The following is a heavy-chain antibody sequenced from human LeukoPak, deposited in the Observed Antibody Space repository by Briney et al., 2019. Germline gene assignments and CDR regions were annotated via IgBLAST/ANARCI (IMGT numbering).Heavy chain of an antibody. D-gene: IGHD3-22*01. V-gene: IGHV3-23*01. CDR2: ISGSGGST. CDR3: ARDGYYDAFDI. CDR1: GFTFSSCA. J-gene: IGHJ3*02. Sequence: GGSLRLSCAASGFTFSSCAMSWVRQAPGKGLEWVSSISGSGGSTYYADSVKGRFSISRDNSKNTLFLQMNSLRAEDTAVYYCARDGYYDAFDIWGQGTMVTVSS.